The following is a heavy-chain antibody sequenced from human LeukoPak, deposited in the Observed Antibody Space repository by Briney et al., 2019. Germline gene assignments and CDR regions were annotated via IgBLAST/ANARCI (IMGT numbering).Heavy chain of an antibody. Sequence: SETLSLTCAVYGGSFSGYYWSWIRQPPGKGLEWIGYIYHSGSTYYNPSLKSRVTISVDRSKNQFSLKLSSVTAADTAVYYCARALEGANPFLFDYWGQGTLVTVSS. D-gene: IGHD3-16*01. CDR3: ARALEGANPFLFDY. J-gene: IGHJ4*02. CDR1: GGSFSGYY. CDR2: IYHSGST. V-gene: IGHV4-34*01.